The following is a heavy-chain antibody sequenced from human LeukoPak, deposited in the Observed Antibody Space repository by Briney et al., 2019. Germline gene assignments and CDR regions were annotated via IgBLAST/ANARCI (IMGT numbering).Heavy chain of an antibody. J-gene: IGHJ3*02. CDR1: GGSISSYY. Sequence: SSETLSLTCTLSGGSISSYYWSWIRQPPGKGLEWIGYIYYSGSTNYNPSLKSRVTISVDTSKNQFSLKLSSVTAADTAVYYCVRHVSGYSYAYDAFDIWGQGTMVTVSS. V-gene: IGHV4-59*08. CDR3: VRHVSGYSYAYDAFDI. CDR2: IYYSGST. D-gene: IGHD5-18*01.